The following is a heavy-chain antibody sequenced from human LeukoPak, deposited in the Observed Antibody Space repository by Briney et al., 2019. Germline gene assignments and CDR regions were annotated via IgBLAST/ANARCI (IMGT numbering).Heavy chain of an antibody. J-gene: IGHJ4*02. CDR1: GFSFSTYT. D-gene: IGHD3-10*01. Sequence: PGGSLRLSCAASGFSFSTYTMDWVRQAPGKGLEWVSSISGSNTWIYYADSEKGRFTISRDNAKNTLYLQMNSLRAEDTAVYYCARVRVGAYDFEYWGQGTLVTVSS. V-gene: IGHV3-21*01. CDR2: ISGSNTWI. CDR3: ARVRVGAYDFEY.